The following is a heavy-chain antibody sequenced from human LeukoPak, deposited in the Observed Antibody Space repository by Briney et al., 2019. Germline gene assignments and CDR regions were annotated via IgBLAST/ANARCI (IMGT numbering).Heavy chain of an antibody. CDR3: AVLTYQLLDYYFDY. CDR1: GGTFSSFD. V-gene: IGHV1-69*13. Sequence: GASVKVSCKASGGTFSSFDLSWVRQAPGQGLEWMGGIVPLFGTTTYAPKFQGRVTITADVSTSTAYMELSSLRSEDTAVYYCAVLTYQLLDYYFDYWGQGTLVTVSS. J-gene: IGHJ4*02. D-gene: IGHD2-2*01. CDR2: IVPLFGTT.